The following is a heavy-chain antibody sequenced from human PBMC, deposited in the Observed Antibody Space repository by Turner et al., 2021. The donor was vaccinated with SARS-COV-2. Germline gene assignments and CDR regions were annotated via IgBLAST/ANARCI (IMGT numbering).Heavy chain of an antibody. CDR1: GFTFSSFV. Sequence: EVQLVESGGGLVKPGGSLRLSCAASGFTFSSFVMNWVRQAPGKGLDWVSSISSSSSYIYYADSVKGRFTISRDNAKNSLYLQMNSLRAEDTAVYYCARGTYYYDSSVYSGTNWFDPWGQGTLVTVSS. J-gene: IGHJ5*02. D-gene: IGHD3-22*01. CDR2: ISSSSSYI. CDR3: ARGTYYYDSSVYSGTNWFDP. V-gene: IGHV3-21*01.